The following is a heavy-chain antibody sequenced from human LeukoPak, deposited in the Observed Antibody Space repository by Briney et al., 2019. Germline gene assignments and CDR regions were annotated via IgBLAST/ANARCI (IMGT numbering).Heavy chain of an antibody. V-gene: IGHV3-23*01. J-gene: IGHJ4*02. CDR1: GFTFSSYA. Sequence: GGSLRLSCAASGFTFSSYAMSWVRQASGKGLEWVSAISGSGGSTYYADSVKGRFTISRDNSKNTLYLQMNSLRAEDTAVYYCARHAVLLWFGELFNFDYWGQGTLVTVSS. CDR2: ISGSGGST. D-gene: IGHD3-10*01. CDR3: ARHAVLLWFGELFNFDY.